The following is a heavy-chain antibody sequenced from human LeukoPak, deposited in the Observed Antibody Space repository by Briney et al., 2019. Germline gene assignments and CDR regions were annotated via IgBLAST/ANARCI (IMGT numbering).Heavy chain of an antibody. CDR2: ISGSGEKT. J-gene: IGHJ4*02. D-gene: IGHD6-19*01. CDR3: APRPDVNIAVAGPFDY. V-gene: IGHV3-23*01. Sequence: PGGSLRLSCGASGFTFSSYAMSWVRQAPGKGLEWVSLISGSGEKTYYADSVKGRFTISRDNSENTLYLQMDSLRAEDTAVYYCAPRPDVNIAVAGPFDYWGQGTLVTVSS. CDR1: GFTFSSYA.